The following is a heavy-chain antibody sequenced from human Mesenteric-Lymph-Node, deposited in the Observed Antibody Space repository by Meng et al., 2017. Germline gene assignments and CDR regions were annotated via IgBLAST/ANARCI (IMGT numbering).Heavy chain of an antibody. CDR3: ARVRGSGSYLFDY. CDR2: IYSGGST. Sequence: GESLKISCAASGFTVSSNYMSWVRQAPGKGLEWVSVIYSGGSTYYADSVKGRFTISRGNSKNTLYLQMNSLRAEDTAVYYCARVRGSGSYLFDYWGQGTLVTVSS. V-gene: IGHV3-53*01. CDR1: GFTVSSNY. J-gene: IGHJ4*02. D-gene: IGHD3-10*01.